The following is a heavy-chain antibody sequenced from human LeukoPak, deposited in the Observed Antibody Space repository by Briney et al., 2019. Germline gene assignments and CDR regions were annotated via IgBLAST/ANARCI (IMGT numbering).Heavy chain of an antibody. CDR3: ARVDWNHPWDY. D-gene: IGHD1-1*01. CDR1: GGSISSSSYY. Sequence: PSETLSLTCTVSGGSISSSSYYWGWIRQPPGKGLEWIGSIYHSGSTYYNPSLKSRVTISVDTSKNQFSLKLSSVTAADTAVYYCARVDWNHPWDYWGQGTLVTVSS. J-gene: IGHJ4*02. V-gene: IGHV4-39*07. CDR2: IYHSGST.